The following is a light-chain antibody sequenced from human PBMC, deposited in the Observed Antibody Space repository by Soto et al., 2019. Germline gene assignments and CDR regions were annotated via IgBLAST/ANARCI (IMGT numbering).Light chain of an antibody. Sequence: EILLTQSPGTLSLSPGERATLSCRAGQSVSSNFLAWYQQKPGQAPRLLIYGASNRATGIPDRFSGSGSGTDFTLTISRLEPEDFAVYYCQQYGTSPRTFGQGTKVDIK. CDR2: GAS. V-gene: IGKV3-20*01. J-gene: IGKJ1*01. CDR3: QQYGTSPRT. CDR1: QSVSSNF.